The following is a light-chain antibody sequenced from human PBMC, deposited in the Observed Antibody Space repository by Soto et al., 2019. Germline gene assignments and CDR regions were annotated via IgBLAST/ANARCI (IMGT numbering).Light chain of an antibody. CDR2: GAS. Sequence: VLTQSPGTLSLSPGERATLSCRASPSVSSDYLAWHQQRPGQAPRLLIHGASNRATGVPDRFSGSGSGTDYTLTISRLEHEDFAVYYCKQYDASTGYTCGQGTKLEI. CDR3: KQYDASTGYT. V-gene: IGKV3-20*01. J-gene: IGKJ2*01. CDR1: PSVSSDY.